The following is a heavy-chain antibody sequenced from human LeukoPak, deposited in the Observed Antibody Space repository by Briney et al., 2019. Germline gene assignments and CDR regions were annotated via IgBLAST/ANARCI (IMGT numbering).Heavy chain of an antibody. J-gene: IGHJ6*03. D-gene: IGHD2-21*02. Sequence: PGGSLLHSCAASRFSLSSYGRYWVRQAPGKGREWVSVVWYEGSDICYTDSEKGRFTIYRDDTKNTLYLKMNSLRVDDTAVYYCAKDPRHCSGGYCWDYYYYMDVWGKGSTVTVSS. CDR3: AKDPRHCSGGYCWDYYYYMDV. CDR1: RFSLSSYG. CDR2: VWYEGSDI. V-gene: IGHV3-33*06.